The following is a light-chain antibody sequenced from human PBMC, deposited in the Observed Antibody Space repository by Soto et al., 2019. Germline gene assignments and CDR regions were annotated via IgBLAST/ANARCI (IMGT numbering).Light chain of an antibody. V-gene: IGKV3-15*01. CDR3: HQSDYWPLP. CDR2: ETA. CDR1: QSVYSC. J-gene: IGKJ4*01. Sequence: EIQMNQSASTLSVSKGERATLSCRASQSVYSCLAWYQQKPGQAPKLLIYETASLASGVPSRFSGSGSGTDFTLTISSLQSEDFAVYYCHQSDYWPLPFGGGTNVDIK.